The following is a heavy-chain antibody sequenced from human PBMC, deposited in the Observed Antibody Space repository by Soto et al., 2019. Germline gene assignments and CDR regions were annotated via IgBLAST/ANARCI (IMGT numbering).Heavy chain of an antibody. Sequence: HPVGSLRLSCAASGFPFTNYWMNWVRQTPGKGLMWVSRISPDGSDVGYADSVEGRFTVSRDNAKNTLYLQMHSLRAEDTAMYYCACWGHIVPVAPSDFDSWGQGTLVTVSS. V-gene: IGHV3-74*01. CDR1: GFPFTNYW. J-gene: IGHJ4*02. CDR2: ISPDGSDV. CDR3: ACWGHIVPVAPSDFDS. D-gene: IGHD2-8*02.